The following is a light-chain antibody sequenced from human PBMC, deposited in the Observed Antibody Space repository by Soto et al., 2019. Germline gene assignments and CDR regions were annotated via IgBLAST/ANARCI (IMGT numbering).Light chain of an antibody. CDR1: QSISSW. J-gene: IGKJ1*01. V-gene: IGKV1-5*03. CDR3: QQYNSWT. CDR2: KAS. Sequence: DIQMTQSPSTLSASVGDRVTITCLASQSISSWLAWYQQKPGKAPKLLIYKASSLENGVTSRFSGSGSGKEFTLTISSLQPDDFATYYCQQYNSWTFGQGTKVEIK.